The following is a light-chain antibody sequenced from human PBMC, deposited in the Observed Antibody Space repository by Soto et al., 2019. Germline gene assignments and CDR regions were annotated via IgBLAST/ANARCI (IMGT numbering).Light chain of an antibody. J-gene: IGKJ3*01. V-gene: IGKV1-39*01. CDR1: QSISSY. CDR2: AAS. Sequence: DIQMTQSPSSLSASVGERVTITCRASQSISSYLNWFQQKPGKAPKLLIYAASSLPTGVPSRFSGSGSGTDFTLTIXSLQREDFATYYCQESLTSLGTFGPGTKVDIK. CDR3: QESLTSLGT.